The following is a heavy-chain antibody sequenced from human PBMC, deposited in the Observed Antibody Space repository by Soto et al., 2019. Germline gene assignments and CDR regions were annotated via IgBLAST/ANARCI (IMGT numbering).Heavy chain of an antibody. V-gene: IGHV4-61*08. Sequence: SDTLSLTCTVSGGSISSGGYSWSWIRQHPGKGLEWIGYIYYSGSTNYNPSLESRVTISVDTSKNQSSLKLTSLTAADTAVYYCARRVQTNSVVVQDNWLDPWGQGTLVTVSS. CDR1: GGSISSGGYS. J-gene: IGHJ5*02. CDR2: IYYSGST. D-gene: IGHD2-15*01. CDR3: ARRVQTNSVVVQDNWLDP.